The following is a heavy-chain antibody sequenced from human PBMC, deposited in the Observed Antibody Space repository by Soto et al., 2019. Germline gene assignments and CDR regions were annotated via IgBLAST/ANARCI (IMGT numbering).Heavy chain of an antibody. J-gene: IGHJ4*02. D-gene: IGHD2-2*01. V-gene: IGHV3-23*01. CDR3: AKEADIVVVPAAINY. CDR1: GFTFRTYA. CDR2: IRGSGDRT. Sequence: EVQLLESGGGLLQPGGSLRLSCVASGFTFRTYAMSWVRQAPGKGLEWVSTIRGSGDRTYYADSVKGRFTISRDNSKDTLYLQMNSLRAEDTATYYCAKEADIVVVPAAINYWGQGTLVTVSS.